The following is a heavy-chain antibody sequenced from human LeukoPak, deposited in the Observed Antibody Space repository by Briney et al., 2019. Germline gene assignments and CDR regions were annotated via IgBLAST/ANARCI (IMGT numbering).Heavy chain of an antibody. J-gene: IGHJ4*02. Sequence: ASVKVSCKPSGYTFIDYYLHWVRQAPGQGPEWMGWINPNSGGATYAQNFQGRVTMTRDTSISAAYMELNRLTPDDTAVYYCARPGAVWNFDYWGQGTLVTVSS. D-gene: IGHD1-26*01. CDR1: GYTFIDYY. V-gene: IGHV1-2*02. CDR2: INPNSGGA. CDR3: ARPGAVWNFDY.